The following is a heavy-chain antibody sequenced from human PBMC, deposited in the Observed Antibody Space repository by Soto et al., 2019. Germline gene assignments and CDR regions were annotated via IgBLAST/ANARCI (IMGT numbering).Heavy chain of an antibody. V-gene: IGHV4-38-2*02. CDR2: IYHSGTT. CDR1: GDSISTGYY. D-gene: IGHD3-3*01. CDR3: ARTDNVGYYPY. Sequence: SETLSLTCTVSGDSISTGYYWAWIRQPPGKGLEWIGSIYHSGTTYYNPSLQSRVTISVDTSKNQFSLKLTSVTAAADSAVYYCARTDNVGYYPYLGQGILVTVSS. J-gene: IGHJ4*02.